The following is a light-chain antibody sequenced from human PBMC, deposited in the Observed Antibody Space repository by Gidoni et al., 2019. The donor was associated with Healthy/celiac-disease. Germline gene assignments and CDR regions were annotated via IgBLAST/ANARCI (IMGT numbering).Light chain of an antibody. Sequence: EIVLTQSPGTLSLPPGERATLSCRASQSVSSSYLAWYQQKPGQAPRLLIYGASSRATGIPDRFSGSGSGTDFTLTISRREPEDFAVYYCQQYGSSPYTFGQGTKLEIK. V-gene: IGKV3-20*01. CDR1: QSVSSSY. CDR2: GAS. CDR3: QQYGSSPYT. J-gene: IGKJ2*01.